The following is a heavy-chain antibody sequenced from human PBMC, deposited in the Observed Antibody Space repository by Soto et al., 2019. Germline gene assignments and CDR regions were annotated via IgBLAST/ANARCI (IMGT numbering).Heavy chain of an antibody. CDR1: GFTFSGYW. D-gene: IGHD3-3*01. CDR2: IKQDGSEK. Sequence: PGGSLRLSCAASGFTFSGYWMNWVRQAPGKGLEWVANIKQDGSEKYYVDSVKGRFTISRDNAKSSLYLQMNSLRAEDTAMYYCARSNYDFWSGGSLDIWGQGTM. CDR3: ARSNYDFWSGGSLDI. V-gene: IGHV3-7*01. J-gene: IGHJ3*02.